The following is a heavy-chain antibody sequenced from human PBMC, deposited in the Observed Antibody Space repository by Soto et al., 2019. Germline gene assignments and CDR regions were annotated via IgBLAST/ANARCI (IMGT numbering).Heavy chain of an antibody. J-gene: IGHJ6*02. CDR3: IQSRCGGDCLQSYASYYYGMDV. V-gene: IGHV2-5*02. CDR2: IYWDDDK. D-gene: IGHD2-21*02. CDR1: GVSLSTRGVG. Sequence: SGPTMLNPTQTLTLTCTFSGVSLSTRGVGVGWIRQPPGKALEWLALIYWDDDKRYSPSLGSRLTITKDTSKNQVVLTMTNMDPVDTATYYCIQSRCGGDCLQSYASYYYGMDVWGQGTTVTVSS.